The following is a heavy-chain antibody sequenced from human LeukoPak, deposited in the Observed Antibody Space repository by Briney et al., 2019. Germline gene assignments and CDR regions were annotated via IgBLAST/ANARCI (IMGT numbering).Heavy chain of an antibody. CDR1: GDSVSSNSAS. CDR2: TYYRSKWHN. V-gene: IGHV6-1*01. Sequence: SQTLSLTCAISGDSVSSNSASWSWIRQSPLRGLECLGRTYYRSKWHNEYAVFVASRITINPDTTKNQVSLHLNSVSPEDTAVYYCTRGSIFDLWGQGTMVTVSS. J-gene: IGHJ3*01. CDR3: TRGSIFDL. D-gene: IGHD2/OR15-2a*01.